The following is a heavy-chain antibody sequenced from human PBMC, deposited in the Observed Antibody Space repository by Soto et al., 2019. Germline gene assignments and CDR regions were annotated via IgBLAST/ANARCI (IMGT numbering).Heavy chain of an antibody. CDR2: INTYNGMT. Sequence: QVQLVQSGGEVKKPGASVTVSCKASGYTFINYHITWVRQAPGQGLEWMAWINTYNGMTDYAQKFQGGVTMTRDTSTSPAYMELRNLGSDDTAVYFCAKSPRGEMATDWGQGTLVTVSS. J-gene: IGHJ4*02. D-gene: IGHD5-12*01. V-gene: IGHV1-18*01. CDR1: GYTFINYH. CDR3: AKSPRGEMATD.